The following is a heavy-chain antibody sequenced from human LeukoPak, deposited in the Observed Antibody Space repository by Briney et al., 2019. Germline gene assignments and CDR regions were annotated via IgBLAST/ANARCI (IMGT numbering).Heavy chain of an antibody. V-gene: IGHV3-49*04. CDR1: GFTFGDYA. CDR2: IRSKAYGGTT. Sequence: GGSLRLSCTASGFTFGDYAMSWVRQAPGKGLEWVGFIRSKAYGGTTEYAASVKGRFTISRDDSKNTLYLQMNSLKTEDTAVYYCTTATGDYDFWSGLDYWGQGTLVTVSS. J-gene: IGHJ4*02. CDR3: TTATGDYDFWSGLDY. D-gene: IGHD3-3*01.